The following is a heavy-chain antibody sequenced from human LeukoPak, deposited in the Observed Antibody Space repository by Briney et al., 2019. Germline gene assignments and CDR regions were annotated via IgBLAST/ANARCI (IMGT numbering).Heavy chain of an antibody. CDR1: GYTFTGYY. J-gene: IGHJ5*02. CDR3: ARDTYYYGSGSPNENWFDP. D-gene: IGHD3-10*01. CDR2: INPNSGGT. V-gene: IGHV1-2*02. Sequence: AASVKVSCKASGYTFTGYYMHWVRQAPGQGLEWMGWINPNSGGTNYAQKFQGRVTVTRDTSISTAYMELSRLRSDDTAVYYCARDTYYYGSGSPNENWFDPWGQGTLVTVSS.